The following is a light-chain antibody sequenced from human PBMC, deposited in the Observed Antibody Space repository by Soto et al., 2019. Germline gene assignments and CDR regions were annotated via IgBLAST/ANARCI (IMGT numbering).Light chain of an antibody. J-gene: IGLJ3*02. CDR1: SSDVGGYNY. CDR2: EVS. Sequence: QSALTQPASVSGSPGQSITISCTGTSSDVGGYNYVSWYQQHPAKAPKLMIYEVSNRPSGVSHRFSGSKSGNTAALTISGLQAEDEADYYCFSYTTSSTLVFGGGTKLTVL. CDR3: FSYTTSSTLV. V-gene: IGLV2-14*01.